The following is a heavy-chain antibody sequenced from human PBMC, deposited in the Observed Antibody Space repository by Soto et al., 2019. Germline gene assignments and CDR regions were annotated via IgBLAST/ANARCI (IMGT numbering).Heavy chain of an antibody. Sequence: VPLVESGGGLAQPGGSLRLSCGGSGFNFSGYAMNWVRQAPGKGLEWVSYISSRSSGIHYADSVKGRFTISRDNGKRSLYLQMNSLRDEDTGIYYCARGVLEYWGQGALVTVSS. CDR2: ISSRSSGI. CDR1: GFNFSGYA. D-gene: IGHD2-8*02. CDR3: ARGVLEY. V-gene: IGHV3-48*02. J-gene: IGHJ4*02.